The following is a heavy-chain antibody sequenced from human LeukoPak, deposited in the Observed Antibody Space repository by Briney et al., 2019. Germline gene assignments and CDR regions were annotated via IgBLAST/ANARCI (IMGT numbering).Heavy chain of an antibody. J-gene: IGHJ4*02. CDR1: GFTFSSYE. Sequence: GGSLRLSCAASGFTFSSYEMNWVRQAPGKGLEWVSYISSSGSPIYYADSVKGRFTISRDNAKNSLYLQMNSLRAEDTVVYYCARVGTSGYYYFDYWGQGTLVTVSS. V-gene: IGHV3-48*03. D-gene: IGHD3-22*01. CDR2: ISSSGSPI. CDR3: ARVGTSGYYYFDY.